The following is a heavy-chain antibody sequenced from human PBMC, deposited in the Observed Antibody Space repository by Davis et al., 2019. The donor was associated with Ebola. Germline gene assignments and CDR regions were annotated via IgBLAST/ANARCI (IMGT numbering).Heavy chain of an antibody. D-gene: IGHD2-8*02. J-gene: IGHJ4*02. Sequence: GGSLRLSCAASGFTFSNAWMSWVRQAPGKGLEWVGRIKSKTDGGTTDYAAPVKGRFTISRDDSKNTLYLQMNSLKTEDTAVYYCTRFPESYCTGGVCYFVAAAGAAPYWGQGTLVTVSS. CDR2: IKSKTDGGTT. V-gene: IGHV3-15*01. CDR1: GFTFSNAW. CDR3: TRFPESYCTGGVCYFVAAAGAAPY.